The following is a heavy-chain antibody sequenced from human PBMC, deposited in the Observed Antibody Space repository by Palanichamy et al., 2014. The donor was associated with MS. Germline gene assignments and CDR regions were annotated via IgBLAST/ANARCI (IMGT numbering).Heavy chain of an antibody. CDR2: ISAYNGNT. Sequence: QVQLVQSGAEVKKPGASVKVSCKASGYTFTSYGISWVRQAPGQGLEWMGWISAYNGNTNYAQKLQGRVTMTTDTSTSTAYMELRSLRSDDTAVYYCARYDYVWGSYRYTPSVLDYWGQGTLVTVSS. V-gene: IGHV1-18*01. CDR1: GYTFTSYG. J-gene: IGHJ4*02. D-gene: IGHD3-16*02. CDR3: ARYDYVWGSYRYTPSVLDY.